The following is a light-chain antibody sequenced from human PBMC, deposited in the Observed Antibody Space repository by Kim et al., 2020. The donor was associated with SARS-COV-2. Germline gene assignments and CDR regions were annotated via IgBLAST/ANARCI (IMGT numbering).Light chain of an antibody. CDR2: DAS. J-gene: IGKJ5*01. CDR3: QRYNVAPLT. Sequence: DIQMTQSPSSLSASVGDRVTITCRASLDINTDLAWYQQKPGKVPKVLIYDASNLYSGVPSRFSGGGSGTEFTLTISSLQPEDVATYYCQRYNVAPLTVGQGTRLEIK. CDR1: LDINTD. V-gene: IGKV1-27*01.